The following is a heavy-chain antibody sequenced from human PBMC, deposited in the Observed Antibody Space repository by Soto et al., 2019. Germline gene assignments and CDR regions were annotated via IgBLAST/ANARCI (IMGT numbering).Heavy chain of an antibody. D-gene: IGHD1-1*01. CDR2: IIPIFGTA. V-gene: IGHV1-69*01. Sequence: QVQLVQSGAEVKKPGSSVKVSCKASGGTFSSYAISWVRQAPGQGLEWMGGIIPIFGTANYAQKFQGRVTITADESTSTAYMELSSLRSEDAAVYYCARGSSSGISQTYAFDIWGQGTMVTVSS. J-gene: IGHJ3*02. CDR3: ARGSSSGISQTYAFDI. CDR1: GGTFSSYA.